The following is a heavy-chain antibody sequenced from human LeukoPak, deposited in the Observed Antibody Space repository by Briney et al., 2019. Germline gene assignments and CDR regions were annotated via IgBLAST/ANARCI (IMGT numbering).Heavy chain of an antibody. Sequence: ASVKVSCKASGYTFTSYGISWVRQAPGQGLEWMGWISAYNGNTNYAQKLQGRVTMTTDTSTGTAYMELRSLRSDDTAVYYCARVYVWGVMPYYYYGMDVWGQGTTVTVSS. CDR3: ARVYVWGVMPYYYYGMDV. V-gene: IGHV1-18*01. CDR2: ISAYNGNT. D-gene: IGHD3-10*02. J-gene: IGHJ6*02. CDR1: GYTFTSYG.